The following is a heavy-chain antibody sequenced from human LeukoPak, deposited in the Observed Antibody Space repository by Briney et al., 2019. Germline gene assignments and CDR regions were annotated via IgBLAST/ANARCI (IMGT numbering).Heavy chain of an antibody. V-gene: IGHV4-38-2*02. J-gene: IGHJ5*02. D-gene: IGHD1-26*01. CDR3: APRRSSWYSGSYGNWFDP. CDR2: IYHSGST. Sequence: SETLSLTCTVSGYSISSGYYWGWIRQPPGKGLEWIGSIYHSGSTYYNPSLKSRVTISVDTSKNQFSLKLSSVTAADTAVYYCAPRRSSWYSGSYGNWFDPWGQGTLVTVSS. CDR1: GYSISSGYY.